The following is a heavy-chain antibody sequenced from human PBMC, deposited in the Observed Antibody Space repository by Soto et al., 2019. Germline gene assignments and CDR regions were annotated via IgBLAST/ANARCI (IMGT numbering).Heavy chain of an antibody. V-gene: IGHV1-2*02. CDR2: INPNSGGT. Sequence: XSVKVSCKASGYTFTGYYMHWVRQAPGQGLEWMGWINPNSGGTNYAQKFQGRVTMTRDTSISTAYMELSRLRSDDTAVYYCARNELYYGSGPKRALHQWGQGTLVTVSS. CDR1: GYTFTGYY. D-gene: IGHD3-10*01. J-gene: IGHJ4*02. CDR3: ARNELYYGSGPKRALHQ.